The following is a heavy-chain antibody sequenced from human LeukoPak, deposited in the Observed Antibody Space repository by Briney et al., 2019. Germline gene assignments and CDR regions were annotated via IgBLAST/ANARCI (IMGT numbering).Heavy chain of an antibody. Sequence: GGSLRLSCAASGFTFSSYGMHWVRQAPGKGLEWVAFIRYDGSNKYYADSVKGRFTISRDNSKNTLYLQMNSLRAEDTAVYYCAKDLPGYCSGGSCLTPFDYWGQGTLVTVSS. CDR2: IRYDGSNK. V-gene: IGHV3-30*02. J-gene: IGHJ4*02. CDR1: GFTFSSYG. D-gene: IGHD2-15*01. CDR3: AKDLPGYCSGGSCLTPFDY.